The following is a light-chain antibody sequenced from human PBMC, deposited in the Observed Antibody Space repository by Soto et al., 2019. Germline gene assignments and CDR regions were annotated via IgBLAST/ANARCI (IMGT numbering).Light chain of an antibody. Sequence: IHMSHSPSTLSASVVYRVTITFLASQNINSWLAWYQQKPGKAPKLLIYEASSLEKWVPARFGGSGSGTEFTLTISSLQPDDFATYYCQQYNVYSWTFGQGTKVDIK. CDR2: EAS. J-gene: IGKJ1*01. V-gene: IGKV1-5*03. CDR3: QQYNVYSWT. CDR1: QNINSW.